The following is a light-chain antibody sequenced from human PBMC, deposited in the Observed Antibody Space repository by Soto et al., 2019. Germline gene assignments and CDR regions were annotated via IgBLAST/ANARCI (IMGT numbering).Light chain of an antibody. CDR3: QHYKTWPLA. CDR1: QGVGST. V-gene: IGKV3-15*01. Sequence: EIVMTHSPATLSVSPGARVTLSCRASQGVGSTLAWYRQQPGQAPRLLIYDAYIRATGVPARFSGSGSGTEFTLTISSLQSEDFAVYYCQHYKTWPLAFGGGTKVDIK. CDR2: DAY. J-gene: IGKJ4*01.